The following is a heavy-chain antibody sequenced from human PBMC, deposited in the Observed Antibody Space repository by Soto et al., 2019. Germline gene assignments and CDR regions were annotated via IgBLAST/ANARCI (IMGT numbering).Heavy chain of an antibody. CDR2: IYYSGST. D-gene: IGHD2-8*02. CDR3: ARDKITGLFDY. CDR1: GGSISSYY. J-gene: IGHJ4*02. V-gene: IGHV4-59*12. Sequence: SETLSLTCTVSGGSISSYYWNWIRQPPGKGLEWIGYIYYSGSTNYNPSLKSRVTISVDTSKNQFSLKLTSVTAADTAVYYCARDKITGLFDYWGQGTLVTVSS.